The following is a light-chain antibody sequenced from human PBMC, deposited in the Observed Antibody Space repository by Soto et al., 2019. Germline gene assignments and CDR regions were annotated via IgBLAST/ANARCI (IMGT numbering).Light chain of an antibody. Sequence: QAVVTQPPSASGTPGHRLTISCSGSSSNIGINSVNWYQQLPGTAPKLLIASNIQRPSGVPGRFSASKSGTSASLAISGLQSEDEADYYCASWDDSLNGPVFGGGTKLTVL. CDR3: ASWDDSLNGPV. CDR2: SNI. CDR1: SSNIGINS. V-gene: IGLV1-44*01. J-gene: IGLJ3*02.